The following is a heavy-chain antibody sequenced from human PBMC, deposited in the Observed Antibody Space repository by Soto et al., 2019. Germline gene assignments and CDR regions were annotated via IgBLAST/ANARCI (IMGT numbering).Heavy chain of an antibody. CDR3: AREGTGYSSGWYSEYFQH. CDR2: IYHSGST. D-gene: IGHD6-19*01. V-gene: IGHV4-4*02. J-gene: IGHJ1*01. Sequence: SETLSLTCAVSGGSISSSNWLSWVRQPPGKGLEWIGEIYHSGSTNYNPSLKSRVTISVDKSKNQFSLKLSSVTAADTAVYYCAREGTGYSSGWYSEYFQHWGQGTLVTVSS. CDR1: GGSISSSNW.